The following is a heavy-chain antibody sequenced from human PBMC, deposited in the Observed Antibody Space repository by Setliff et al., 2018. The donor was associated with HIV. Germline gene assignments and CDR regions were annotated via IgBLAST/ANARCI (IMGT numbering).Heavy chain of an antibody. CDR3: ARENNRGWHWLDPFDY. D-gene: IGHD6-19*01. J-gene: IGHJ4*02. CDR1: GFTFRSYG. CDR2: IWYDGSNT. V-gene: IGHV3-33*01. Sequence: GGSLRLSCAASGFTFRSYGMHWVRQAPGKGLEWVAVIWYDGSNTHYADSVKGRLTISRDNSKNTLYLQMNSLRAEDTALYYCARENNRGWHWLDPFDYWGQGSLVTGSS.